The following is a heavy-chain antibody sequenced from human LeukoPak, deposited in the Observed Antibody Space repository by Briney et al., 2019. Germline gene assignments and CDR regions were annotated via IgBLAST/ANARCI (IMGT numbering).Heavy chain of an antibody. J-gene: IGHJ5*02. CDR2: LSGTRGTT. Sequence: GGPLRLSCAASGFTFSSYAMSWVGQAQGKGLEGVSTLSGTRGTTYYAASVKGRFTISRDNSKNTLYLQMNGLRAEDTAVYYCAKDYSTVGAQFSWFDPWGQGTLVTVSS. D-gene: IGHD4-23*01. CDR3: AKDYSTVGAQFSWFDP. V-gene: IGHV3-23*01. CDR1: GFTFSSYA.